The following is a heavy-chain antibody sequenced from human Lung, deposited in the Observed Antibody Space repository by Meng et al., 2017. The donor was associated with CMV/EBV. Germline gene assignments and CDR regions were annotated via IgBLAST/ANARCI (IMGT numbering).Heavy chain of an antibody. V-gene: IGHV3-30*02. J-gene: IGHJ4*02. Sequence: VGSGGCVCCPGGSLSSSCAASELTFSSYGMHWVRQAPGKGPEWVAFIRNDESDKYYGDSVKGRFTIPRDTSKNTVDLQMNSLRTEDTAVYYCAKDDPVFHYWGQGTLVTVSS. CDR2: IRNDESDK. CDR3: AKDDPVFHY. CDR1: ELTFSSYG.